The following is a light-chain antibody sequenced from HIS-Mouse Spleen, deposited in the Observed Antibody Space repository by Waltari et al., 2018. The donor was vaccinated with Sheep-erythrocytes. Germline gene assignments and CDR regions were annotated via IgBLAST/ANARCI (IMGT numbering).Light chain of an antibody. V-gene: IGLV2-23*01. Sequence: QSALTQPASVSGSPGQSITISCTGTSSDVGSYNLVSWYQQHPGKAPKLMIYKGSKRPSRLSNRFSGSKSGNTAALTISGRKAEDEAAYFSCSYSGSSTPWVFGGGTQLTVL. J-gene: IGLJ3*02. CDR2: KGS. CDR3: CSYSGSSTPWV. CDR1: SSDVGSYNL.